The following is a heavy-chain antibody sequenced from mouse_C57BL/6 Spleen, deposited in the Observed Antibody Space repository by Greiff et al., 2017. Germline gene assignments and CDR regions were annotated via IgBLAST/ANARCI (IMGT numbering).Heavy chain of an antibody. CDR3: TIYYEHFDV. CDR1: GFTFSNYW. Sequence: EVKVEESGGGLVQPGGSMKLSCVASGFTFSNYWMNWVRQSPEKGLEWVAQIRLKSDNYATHYAESVTGRFTISRDDSKSSVYLQMNNLRAEDTGIYYCTIYYEHFDVWGTGTTVTVSS. CDR2: IRLKSDNYAT. J-gene: IGHJ1*03. D-gene: IGHD2-4*01. V-gene: IGHV6-3*01.